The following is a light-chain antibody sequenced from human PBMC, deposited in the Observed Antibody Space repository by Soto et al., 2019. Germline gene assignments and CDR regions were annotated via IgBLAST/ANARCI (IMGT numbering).Light chain of an antibody. J-gene: IGLJ1*01. CDR2: EVS. V-gene: IGLV2-8*01. Sequence: QAVLTQPPSASGSPGQSVTIACTGTSSDVGVDNYVSWYQQHPGKAPKLMIYEVSKRPSGVPDRFSGSKSGNTASLTVSGLQAEDEADYYCSSYAGSIYVFGTGTKVTVL. CDR1: SSDVGVDNY. CDR3: SSYAGSIYV.